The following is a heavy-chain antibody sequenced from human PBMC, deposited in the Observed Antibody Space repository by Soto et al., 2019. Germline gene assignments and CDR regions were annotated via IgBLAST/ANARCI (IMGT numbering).Heavy chain of an antibody. D-gene: IGHD3-22*01. CDR2: ISYDGSNK. CDR1: GFTFSSYA. Sequence: QVQLVESGGGVVQPGRSLRLSCAASGFTFSSYAMHWVRQAPGKGLEWVAVISYDGSNKYYADSVKGRFTISRDNSKNTLYLQMNSLRAEDTAVYYCARDLVNYYDSSGPHPPCFDYWGQGTLVTVSS. J-gene: IGHJ4*02. V-gene: IGHV3-30-3*01. CDR3: ARDLVNYYDSSGPHPPCFDY.